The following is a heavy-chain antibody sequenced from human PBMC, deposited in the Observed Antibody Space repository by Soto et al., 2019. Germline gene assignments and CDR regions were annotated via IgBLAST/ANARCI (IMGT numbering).Heavy chain of an antibody. CDR2: ISDSGGST. Sequence: EVQLLESGGGLVQPGGSLRLSCAASGFTFSGYAMSWVRQAPGKGLEWVSAISDSGGSTYYADSVKGRFTISRDNSKNTLYLQMNSLGAENTAIYYCAKATYYDFWSGSAPFDYWGQGTLVTVSS. CDR1: GFTFSGYA. V-gene: IGHV3-23*01. CDR3: AKATYYDFWSGSAPFDY. J-gene: IGHJ4*02. D-gene: IGHD3-3*01.